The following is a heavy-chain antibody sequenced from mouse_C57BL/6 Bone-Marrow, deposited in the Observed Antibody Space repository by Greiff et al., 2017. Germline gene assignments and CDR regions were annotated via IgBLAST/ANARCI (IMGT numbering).Heavy chain of an antibody. CDR2: IDPENGDT. CDR3: TTFITTVVAFDY. V-gene: IGHV14-4*01. J-gene: IGHJ2*01. D-gene: IGHD1-1*01. Sequence: VQLQQSGAELVRPGASVKLSCTASGFNIKDDYMHWVKQRPEQGLEWIGWIDPENGDTEYASKFQGKATITADTSSNTAYLQLSSLTSEDTAVYYCTTFITTVVAFDYWGQDTTLTVSS. CDR1: GFNIKDDY.